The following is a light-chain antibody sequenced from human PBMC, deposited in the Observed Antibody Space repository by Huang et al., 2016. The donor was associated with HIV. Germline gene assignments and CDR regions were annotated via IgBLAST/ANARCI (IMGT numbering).Light chain of an antibody. V-gene: IGKV1-27*01. J-gene: IGKJ1*01. Sequence: IQMTQSPPSLSASLNDSVTLTCRASQDINNFIAWDQPKPGGLPKLLVYAASTLQSGVSSRVSGSGYGMDFTLTITNLQPEDVATYYCQKYNTAPRTFGQGTKLEVK. CDR3: QKYNTAPRT. CDR2: AAS. CDR1: QDINNF.